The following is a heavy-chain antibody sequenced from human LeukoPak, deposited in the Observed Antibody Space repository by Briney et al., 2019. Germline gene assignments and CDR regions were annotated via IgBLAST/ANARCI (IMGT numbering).Heavy chain of an antibody. CDR2: FDPEDGET. CDR1: GYTLTELS. D-gene: IGHD3-22*01. CDR3: ATSPRDNSGYYYYYFDY. V-gene: IGHV1-24*01. J-gene: IGHJ4*02. Sequence: ASVKVSCKVSGYTLTELSIHWVRQAAGKGLEWMGGFDPEDGETIYAQKFQGRVTMTEDTSTDTAYMELSSLRSEDTAVYYCATSPRDNSGYYYYYFDYWGQGTLVTVSS.